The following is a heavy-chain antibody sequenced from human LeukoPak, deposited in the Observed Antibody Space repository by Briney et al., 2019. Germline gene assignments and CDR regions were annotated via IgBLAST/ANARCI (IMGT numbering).Heavy chain of an antibody. CDR2: IIPIFGIA. D-gene: IGHD4-11*01. J-gene: IGHJ6*02. CDR3: ARVPPARNDYSNYVDYYGMDV. V-gene: IGHV1-69*04. CDR1: GGTFSSYA. Sequence: SVKVSCKASGGTFSSYAISWVRQAPGQGLEWMGRIIPIFGIANYAQKFQGRVMITADKSTSTAYMELSSLRSEDTAVYYCARVPPARNDYSNYVDYYGMDVWGQGTTVTVSS.